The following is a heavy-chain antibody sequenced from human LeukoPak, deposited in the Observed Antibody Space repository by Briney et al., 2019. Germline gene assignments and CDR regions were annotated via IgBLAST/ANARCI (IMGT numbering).Heavy chain of an antibody. J-gene: IGHJ4*02. Sequence: PSQTLSLTCTVSGGSISSGTYYWSRIRQHPGKGLEWIGYIYYTGNTYYNPSLKSRVTISVDTSKNQFSLKMSSVTAADTAVYYCARDHYQGVENHFDYWGQGTRVTVSS. CDR2: IYYTGNT. CDR3: ARDHYQGVENHFDY. D-gene: IGHD1-1*01. CDR1: GGSISSGTYY. V-gene: IGHV4-31*03.